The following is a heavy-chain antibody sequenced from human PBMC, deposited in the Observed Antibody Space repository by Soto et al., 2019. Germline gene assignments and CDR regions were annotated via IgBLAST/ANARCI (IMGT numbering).Heavy chain of an antibody. Sequence: ASVKVSCKASGGTFSSYAISWVRQAPGQGLEWMGGIIPIFGTANYAQKFQGRVTITADESTSTAYMELSSLRSEDTAVYYCARDSSSRPYNWFDPWSQGTLVTVSS. V-gene: IGHV1-69*13. CDR3: ARDSSSRPYNWFDP. CDR1: GGTFSSYA. J-gene: IGHJ5*02. CDR2: IIPIFGTA. D-gene: IGHD6-13*01.